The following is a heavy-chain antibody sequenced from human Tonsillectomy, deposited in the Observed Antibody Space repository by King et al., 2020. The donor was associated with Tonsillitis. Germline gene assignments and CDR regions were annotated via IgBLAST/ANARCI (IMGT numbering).Heavy chain of an antibody. J-gene: IGHJ4*02. D-gene: IGHD6-13*01. CDR1: GGSFSGYY. V-gene: IGHV4-34*01. CDR3: ARYRSSWYGNFDY. CDR2: INHSGST. Sequence: VQLQQWGAGLLKPSETLSLTCAVYGGSFSGYYWTWIRQPPGKGLEWIGEINHSGSTNYNPSLKSRVTVSVDTFKNQFSLKLSSVTAADTALYYCARYRSSWYGNFDYWGQGTLVTVSS.